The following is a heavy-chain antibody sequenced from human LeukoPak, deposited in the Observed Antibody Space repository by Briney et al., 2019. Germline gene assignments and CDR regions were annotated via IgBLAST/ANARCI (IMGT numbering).Heavy chain of an antibody. D-gene: IGHD3-10*01. CDR3: ARVPKWPTMVRGGLGAFDI. CDR2: IYYSGST. J-gene: IGHJ3*02. CDR1: GGSISSYY. V-gene: IGHV4-59*01. Sequence: SETLSLTCTVSGGSISSYYWSWIRQPPGKGLEWIGYIYYSGSTNYNPSLKSRVTISVDTSKNQFSLKLSSVTAADTAVYYCARVPKWPTMVRGGLGAFDIWGQGTMVTVSS.